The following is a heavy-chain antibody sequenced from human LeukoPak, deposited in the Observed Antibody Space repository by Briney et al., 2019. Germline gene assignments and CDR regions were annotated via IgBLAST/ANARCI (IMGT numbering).Heavy chain of an antibody. V-gene: IGHV3-23*01. J-gene: IGHJ4*02. CDR3: AKGAYDYIEMGYFDY. CDR1: AFSISNSA. D-gene: IGHD5-12*01. CDR2: IVASSGST. Sequence: AGYLRLYCSASAFSISNSAMSRVRQAQGKGLEWVSHIVASSGSTFYADSVKGRFTISRDSSKNTLYLQMNSLRAEDMAVYYCAKGAYDYIEMGYFDYWGQGTLVTVSS.